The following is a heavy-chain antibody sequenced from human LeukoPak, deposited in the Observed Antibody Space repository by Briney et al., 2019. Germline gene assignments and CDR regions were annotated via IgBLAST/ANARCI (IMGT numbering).Heavy chain of an antibody. Sequence: TGGSLRLSCAASRFTFSSYAMSWVRQAPGKGLEWVSAISGSGGSTYYADSVKGRFTISRDNSKNSLYLQMNSLRAEDTAVYYCARAIISHRPYYYDSSGDAFDIWGQGTMVTVSS. CDR3: ARAIISHRPYYYDSSGDAFDI. CDR1: RFTFSSYA. J-gene: IGHJ3*02. CDR2: ISGSGGST. D-gene: IGHD3-22*01. V-gene: IGHV3-23*01.